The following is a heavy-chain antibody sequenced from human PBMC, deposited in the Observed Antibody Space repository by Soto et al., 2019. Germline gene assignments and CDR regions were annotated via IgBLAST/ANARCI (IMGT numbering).Heavy chain of an antibody. CDR3: ARRYSSAFDI. V-gene: IGHV4-59*08. J-gene: IGHJ3*02. CDR1: GGSISSYY. CDR2: IYYSGST. D-gene: IGHD6-13*01. Sequence: SETLSLTCTVSGGSISSYYWSWIRQPPGKGLEWIGYIYYSGSTNYNPSLKSRVTISVDTSKNQFSLKLSSVTAADTAMYYCARRYSSAFDIWGQGRMVTVSS.